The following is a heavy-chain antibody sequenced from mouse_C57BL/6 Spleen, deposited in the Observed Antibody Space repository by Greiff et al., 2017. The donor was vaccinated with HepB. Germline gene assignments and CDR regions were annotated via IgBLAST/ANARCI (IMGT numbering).Heavy chain of an antibody. V-gene: IGHV1-50*01. Sequence: QVQLKQPGAELVKPGASVKLSCKASGYTFTSCWMQWVKQRPGQGLEWIGEIDPSDSYTNYNQKFKGKATLTVDTSSSTAYMQLSSLTSEDSAVYYCARRYDYNGYWGQGTTLTVSS. D-gene: IGHD2-4*01. CDR2: IDPSDSYT. CDR1: GYTFTSCW. CDR3: ARRYDYNGY. J-gene: IGHJ2*01.